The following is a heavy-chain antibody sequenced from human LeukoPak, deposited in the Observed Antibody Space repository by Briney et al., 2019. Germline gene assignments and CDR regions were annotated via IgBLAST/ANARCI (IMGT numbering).Heavy chain of an antibody. D-gene: IGHD3-9*01. CDR1: GGSISSSSYY. Sequence: PSETLSLTCTVSGGSISSSSYYWGWIRQPPGKGLEWIGSIYYSGSTYYHPSLKSRVTISVDTSKNQFSLKLSSVTAADTAVYYCARLRRYYDILTGSHAPDYWGQGTLVTVSS. J-gene: IGHJ4*02. CDR2: IYYSGST. CDR3: ARLRRYYDILTGSHAPDY. V-gene: IGHV4-39*07.